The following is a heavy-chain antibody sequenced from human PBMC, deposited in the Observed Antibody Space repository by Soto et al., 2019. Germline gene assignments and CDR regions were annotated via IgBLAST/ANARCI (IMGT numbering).Heavy chain of an antibody. CDR1: VGSFSVYY. CDR3: ASLLSGYVKY. J-gene: IGHJ4*02. V-gene: IGHV4-34*01. D-gene: IGHD5-12*01. Sequence: PAETLCLTCAVYVGSFSVYYWSWIRQPPGKGLEWIGEINHSGSTNYNPSLKSRVTISVDTSKNQFSLKLSSVTAADTNLYYCASLLSGYVKYWGQGTMVTVSS. CDR2: INHSGST.